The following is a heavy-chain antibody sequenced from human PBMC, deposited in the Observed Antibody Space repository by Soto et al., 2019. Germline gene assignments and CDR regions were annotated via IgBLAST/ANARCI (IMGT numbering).Heavy chain of an antibody. CDR3: ARGGQYRYFDY. J-gene: IGHJ4*02. CDR1: GYTFTLFG. D-gene: IGHD2-2*02. V-gene: IGHV1-18*01. Sequence: QVQLVQSGAEVKKPGASVKVSCTTSGYTFTLFGITWVRQAPAQGLEWMGWTSPYNGDTKYAEKLEGRVTLTTDTSTDTAYMELTSLTSDDTAEYYCARGGQYRYFDYWGQGTLVTVSS. CDR2: TSPYNGDT.